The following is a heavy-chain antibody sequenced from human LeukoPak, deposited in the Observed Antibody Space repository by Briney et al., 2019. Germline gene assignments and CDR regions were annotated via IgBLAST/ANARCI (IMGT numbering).Heavy chain of an antibody. J-gene: IGHJ4*02. CDR3: ANIPWDTSGCPR. Sequence: GGSLRLSCAASGFTFNTYSMNWVRQAPGKGLEWVSSISATSSYIYYADSAKGRFTISRDNAKNSLFLQMNSLRAEDTAVYYCANIPWDTSGCPRWGQGTLVIVSS. CDR1: GFTFNTYS. D-gene: IGHD6-19*01. CDR2: ISATSSYI. V-gene: IGHV3-21*01.